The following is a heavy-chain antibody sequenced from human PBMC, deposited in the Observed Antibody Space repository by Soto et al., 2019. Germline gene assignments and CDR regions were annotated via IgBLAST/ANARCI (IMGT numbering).Heavy chain of an antibody. CDR3: AHAYGGRSLY. Sequence: QITLKESGPTLVKPTQTLTLTCTFSGFSLTTDRVGVGWIRQPPGEALEWLAVIYWDDTKTYRPSLESRLTITTDTSKNQVALTMTNMDSVDTVTYYCAHAYGGRSLYWGQGTLVTVSS. J-gene: IGHJ4*02. CDR2: IYWDDTK. V-gene: IGHV2-5*02. D-gene: IGHD1-26*01. CDR1: GFSLTTDRVG.